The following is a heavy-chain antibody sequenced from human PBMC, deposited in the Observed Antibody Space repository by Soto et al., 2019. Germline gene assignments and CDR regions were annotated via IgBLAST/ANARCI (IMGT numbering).Heavy chain of an antibody. Sequence: EVQLVESGGGLVKPGGSLRLSCAASGFTFSSYSMNWVRQAPGKGLEWVSSISSSSFSINYADTVKGRFSISRDNAQNSQHLQMNNLRAEETAVYYCARNESSNSYEMDVWGQGTTVTVSS. V-gene: IGHV3-21*01. CDR1: GFTFSSYS. CDR2: ISSSSFSI. CDR3: ARNESSNSYEMDV. D-gene: IGHD6-6*01. J-gene: IGHJ6*02.